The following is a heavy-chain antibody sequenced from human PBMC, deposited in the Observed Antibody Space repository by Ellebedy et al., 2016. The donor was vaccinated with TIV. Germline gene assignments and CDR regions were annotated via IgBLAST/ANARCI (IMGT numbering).Heavy chain of an antibody. CDR2: VSGSGGNT. J-gene: IGHJ1*01. CDR3: AKEIVWQQLVATFQH. Sequence: GESLKISCAASGFTFASSAMSWVRQAPGKGLEWVATVSGSGGNTFYADSVKGRVTISRDNSKDTPYRQMNNLRAEDTDVYYCAKEIVWQQLVATFQHWGQGTLVTISS. CDR1: GFTFASSA. V-gene: IGHV3-23*01. D-gene: IGHD6-13*01.